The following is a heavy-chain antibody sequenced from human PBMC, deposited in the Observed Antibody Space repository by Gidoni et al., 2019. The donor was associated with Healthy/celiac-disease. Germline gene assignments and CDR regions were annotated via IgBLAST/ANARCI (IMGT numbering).Heavy chain of an antibody. CDR2: ISGSGGST. J-gene: IGHJ4*02. D-gene: IGHD6-19*01. CDR1: GFTFSSYA. V-gene: IGHV3-23*01. Sequence: EVQLLESGGGLVQPGGSLRLSCAASGFTFSSYALSWVRQAPGKGLAWVSAISGSGGSTYYADSVKGRFTITRDNSKNTMYLQMNSLRAEDTDVYYCAKKGIAVAGGLFDYWGQGTLVTVSS. CDR3: AKKGIAVAGGLFDY.